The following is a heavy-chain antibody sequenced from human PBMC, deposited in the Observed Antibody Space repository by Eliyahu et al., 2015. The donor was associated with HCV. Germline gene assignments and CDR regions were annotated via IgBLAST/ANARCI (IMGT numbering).Heavy chain of an antibody. CDR3: ARPGRGSYYYFAFDI. CDR2: ISAYNGNT. Sequence: QVQLVQSGAEVKKPGASVXVSFXASGYTFXNYGISXVRQAPGQGXEWMGWISAYNGNTNYAQRLQGRVTMTTDTSTSTAYMELGSLSFDDTAVYYCARPGRGSYYYFAFDIWGQGTMVTVSS. J-gene: IGHJ3*02. D-gene: IGHD3-10*01. CDR1: GYTFXNYG. V-gene: IGHV1-18*04.